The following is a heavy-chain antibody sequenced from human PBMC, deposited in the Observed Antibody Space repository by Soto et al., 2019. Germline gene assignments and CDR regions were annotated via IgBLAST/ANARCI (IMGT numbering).Heavy chain of an antibody. D-gene: IGHD6-6*01. J-gene: IGHJ6*02. Sequence: GGSLRLSCAASGFTFSSYAMHWVRQAPGKGLEWVAVISYDGSNKYYADSVKGRFTISRDNSKNTLYLQMNSLRAEDTAVYYCARQAYSSSSLSVYYYYGMDVWGQGTTVTVSS. CDR3: ARQAYSSSSLSVYYYYGMDV. CDR2: ISYDGSNK. CDR1: GFTFSSYA. V-gene: IGHV3-30-3*01.